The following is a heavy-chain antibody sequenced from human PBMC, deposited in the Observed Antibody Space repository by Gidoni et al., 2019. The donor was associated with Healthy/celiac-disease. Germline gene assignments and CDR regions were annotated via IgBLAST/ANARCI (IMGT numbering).Heavy chain of an antibody. CDR3: AKVGLLYYYYYGMDV. J-gene: IGHJ6*02. V-gene: IGHV3-23*01. CDR1: GFTFSSYA. Sequence: EVQLLESGGGLVQPGGSLRLSCAASGFTFSSYAMSWVRQAPGKGLEWVSAISGSGGSTYYADSVKGRFTISRDNSKNTLYLQMNSRRAEDTAVYYCAKVGLLYYYYYGMDVWGQGTTVTVSS. CDR2: ISGSGGST. D-gene: IGHD1-26*01.